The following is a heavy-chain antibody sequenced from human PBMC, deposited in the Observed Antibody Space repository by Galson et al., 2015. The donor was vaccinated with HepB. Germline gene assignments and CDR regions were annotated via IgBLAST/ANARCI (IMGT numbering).Heavy chain of an antibody. D-gene: IGHD5-12*01. Sequence: SLRLSCAASGFTFSSYWMSWVRQAPGKGLEWVANIKQDGSEKYYVDSVKGRFTISRDNAKNSLYLQMNSLRAEDTAVYYCARAEGEWLRSYWYFDLWGRGTPVTVSS. CDR1: GFTFSSYW. CDR2: IKQDGSEK. CDR3: ARAEGEWLRSYWYFDL. J-gene: IGHJ2*01. V-gene: IGHV3-7*03.